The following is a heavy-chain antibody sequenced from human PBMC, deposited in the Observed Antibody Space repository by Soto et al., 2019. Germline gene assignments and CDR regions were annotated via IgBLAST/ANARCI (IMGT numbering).Heavy chain of an antibody. V-gene: IGHV3-7*04. Sequence: TGGSLRLSCAASGFTFNTYWMTWVRQAPGKGLEWVANIKQDGIETYYVDSVKGRFTISRDNAKNSLYLQMNSLRAEDTAFYYCARDPPYGSGTSQNYGMDVWGQGTTVTVSS. CDR2: IKQDGIET. CDR3: ARDPPYGSGTSQNYGMDV. J-gene: IGHJ6*02. D-gene: IGHD3-10*01. CDR1: GFTFNTYW.